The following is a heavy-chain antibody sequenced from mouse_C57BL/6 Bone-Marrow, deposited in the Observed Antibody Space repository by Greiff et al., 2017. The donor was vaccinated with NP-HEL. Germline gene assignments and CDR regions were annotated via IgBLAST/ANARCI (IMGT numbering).Heavy chain of an antibody. CDR3: ARPYDYDGGAWFAY. J-gene: IGHJ3*01. V-gene: IGHV5-17*01. Sequence: EVQLVESGGGLVKPGGSLKLSCAASGFTFSDYGMHWVRQAPEKGLEWVAYISSGSSTIYYADTVKGRITISRDNAKNTLFLQMTRLRSEDTAMYYCARPYDYDGGAWFAYWGQGTLVTVSA. CDR1: GFTFSDYG. D-gene: IGHD2-4*01. CDR2: ISSGSSTI.